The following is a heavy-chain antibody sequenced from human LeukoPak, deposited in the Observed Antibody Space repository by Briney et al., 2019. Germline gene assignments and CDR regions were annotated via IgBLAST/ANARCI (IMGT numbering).Heavy chain of an antibody. CDR2: ISTFNGNT. Sequence: GASVKVSCKASGYAFTNYGITWVRQAPGQGLEWLGWISTFNGNTNYAQRLQDRVTMTTDTSTNTAYLELRRLRSDDTALYYCARRHLIGNGYFDHWGQGSLDTVSS. CDR3: ARRHLIGNGYFDH. D-gene: IGHD4-23*01. V-gene: IGHV1-18*01. J-gene: IGHJ4*02. CDR1: GYAFTNYG.